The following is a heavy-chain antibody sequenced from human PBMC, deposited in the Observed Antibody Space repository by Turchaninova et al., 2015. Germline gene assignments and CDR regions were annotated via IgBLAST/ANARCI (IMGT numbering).Heavy chain of an antibody. CDR2: IKQDGSEK. J-gene: IGHJ4*02. CDR3: ARDSPPYYYDSSGSPDY. D-gene: IGHD3-22*01. V-gene: IGHV3-7*01. CDR1: GFTFSNYW. Sequence: EVQLVESGGGLVQPGGSLRLSCAASGFTFSNYWMSWVRQAPGKGLEWVANIKQDGSEKYYVDSVKGRFTIARDNAKDSLYIQMTSLVGEDTAVYYCARDSPPYYYDSSGSPDYWGQGTLVTVSS.